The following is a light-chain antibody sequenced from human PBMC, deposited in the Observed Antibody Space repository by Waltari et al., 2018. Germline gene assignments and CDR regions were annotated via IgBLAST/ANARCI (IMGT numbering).Light chain of an antibody. CDR1: RRGIGTYNF. CDR2: EDR. CDR3: CSYGTSNTVVL. V-gene: IGLV2-23*01. J-gene: IGLJ2*01. Sequence: QSALTQPASVSGSPGLSITISCTGTRRGIGTYNFVSWYQQFPGQAPQLIIFEDRRRPSGVSSRFSASKSGDMASLTISGLQRADEAQYHCCSYGTSNTVVLFGGGTQLTVL.